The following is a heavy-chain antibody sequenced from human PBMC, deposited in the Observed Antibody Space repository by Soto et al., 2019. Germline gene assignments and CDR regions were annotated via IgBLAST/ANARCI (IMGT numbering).Heavy chain of an antibody. D-gene: IGHD6-19*01. V-gene: IGHV3-33*01. J-gene: IGHJ6*02. Sequence: GGSLRLSCAASGFTFSSYGMHWVRRAPGKGLEWVAVIWYDGSNKYYADSVKGRFTISRDNSKNTLYLQMNSLRAEDTAVYYCARDLKLTPQWTDYGMDVWGQGTTVTVSS. CDR1: GFTFSSYG. CDR3: ARDLKLTPQWTDYGMDV. CDR2: IWYDGSNK.